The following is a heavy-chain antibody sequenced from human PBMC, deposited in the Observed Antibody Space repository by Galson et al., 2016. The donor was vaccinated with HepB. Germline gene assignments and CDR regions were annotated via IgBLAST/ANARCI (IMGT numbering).Heavy chain of an antibody. Sequence: SLRLSCAASGFTVSSNYMSWVRQAPGEGLEWVSIIYSGGRIHYADAVQGRFTLSRDNSKNTVYLQMNSLRAEDTAVYYCARAGHGSGSYYTFDYWGQGTLVSVSS. CDR3: ARAGHGSGSYYTFDY. CDR2: IYSGGRI. V-gene: IGHV3-66*01. D-gene: IGHD3-10*01. CDR1: GFTVSSNY. J-gene: IGHJ4*02.